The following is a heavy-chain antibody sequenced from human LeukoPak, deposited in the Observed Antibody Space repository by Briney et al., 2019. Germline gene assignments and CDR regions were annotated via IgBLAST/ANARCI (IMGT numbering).Heavy chain of an antibody. D-gene: IGHD1-26*01. CDR1: GFTFSDYY. J-gene: IGHJ4*02. V-gene: IGHV3-11*04. CDR2: ISSSGSTI. Sequence: GGSRRLAWAASGFTFSDYYMSWIRPAAGGGLEWVSYISSSGSTIYYADSGKGRFTISRDNAKNPLYLQMNSLRDDEPAVYYCARHWASGSYFDYWGQGTLVTASS. CDR3: ARHWASGSYFDY.